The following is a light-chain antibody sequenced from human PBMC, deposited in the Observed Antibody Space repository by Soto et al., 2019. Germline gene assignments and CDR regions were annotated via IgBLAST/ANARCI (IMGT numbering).Light chain of an antibody. V-gene: IGLV1-40*01. CDR2: DNS. Sequence: QSVLTQPPSVSGAPGQTVTISCTGSSSNLGAGYDVHWYQQLPGTAPKLFIYDNSNRTSGVPDRFSGSKSGTSASLAITGLQAEDEADYYCQSYYSRVSNSYVFGTGTKLTVL. CDR1: SSNLGAGYD. CDR3: QSYYSRVSNSYV. J-gene: IGLJ1*01.